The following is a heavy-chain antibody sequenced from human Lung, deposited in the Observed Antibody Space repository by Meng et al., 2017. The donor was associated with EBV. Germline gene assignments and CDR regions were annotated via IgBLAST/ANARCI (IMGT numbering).Heavy chain of an antibody. CDR3: ARGGTSSAPFDY. J-gene: IGHJ4*02. V-gene: IGHV4-34*01. Sequence: QGQLKQGGAGLLKPSETLSLTCGVSGRSFSSSYWSWIRQPPGKGLEWIGQINYSGITNYNPSLKSRVTISVDTSKNQFSLSLNSVTAADTAVYYCARGGTSSAPFDYWGQGTLVTVSS. CDR2: INYSGIT. CDR1: GRSFSSSY. D-gene: IGHD2-2*01.